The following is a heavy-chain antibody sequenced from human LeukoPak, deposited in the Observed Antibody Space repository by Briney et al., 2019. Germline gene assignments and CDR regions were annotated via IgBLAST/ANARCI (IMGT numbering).Heavy chain of an antibody. CDR2: IKSKSNGCTT. Sequence: GGSLRLSCAASGFTFSKAWMSWVREGPGKGLEGVGRIKSKSNGCTTDYAAPVKGRFTISRDDSKKTLYQQMDSLKPEDTAVYYCTTDLGWFDPWGQGTLVTVSS. V-gene: IGHV3-15*01. CDR1: GFTFSKAW. CDR3: TTDLGWFDP. J-gene: IGHJ5*02.